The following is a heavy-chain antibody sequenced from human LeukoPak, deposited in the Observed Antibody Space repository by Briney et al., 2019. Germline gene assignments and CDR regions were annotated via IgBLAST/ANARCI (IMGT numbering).Heavy chain of an antibody. D-gene: IGHD6-13*01. V-gene: IGHV3-23*01. CDR3: ARARGAAGNYYYFDY. Sequence: GGSLRLSCAASGFTFSSYAMSWVRQAPGKGLEWVSAISGSGGSTYYADSVKGRFTISRDNSKNTLYLQMNSLRAEDTAVYYCARARGAAGNYYYFDYWGQGTLVTVSS. CDR2: ISGSGGST. CDR1: GFTFSSYA. J-gene: IGHJ4*02.